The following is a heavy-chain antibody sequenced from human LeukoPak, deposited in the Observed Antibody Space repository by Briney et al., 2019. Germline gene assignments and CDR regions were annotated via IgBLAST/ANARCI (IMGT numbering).Heavy chain of an antibody. Sequence: PGGSLRLSCAASGFTFSSYAMSWVRQAPGKGLEWVSAISGSGGSTIYYADSVKGRFIISRDTAKNALYLQMNSLRAEDTAVYYCVRGMGGGVSNFDYWGQGTLVTVSS. D-gene: IGHD3-16*01. CDR1: GFTFSSYA. V-gene: IGHV3-23*01. CDR2: ISGSGGSTI. CDR3: VRGMGGGVSNFDY. J-gene: IGHJ4*02.